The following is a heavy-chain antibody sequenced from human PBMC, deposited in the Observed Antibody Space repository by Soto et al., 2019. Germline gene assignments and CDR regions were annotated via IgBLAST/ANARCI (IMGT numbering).Heavy chain of an antibody. CDR2: ISGSGGST. Sequence: PGGSLRLSCAASGFTFSSYAMSWVRQAPGKGLEWVSAISGSGGSTYYADSVKGRFTISRDNSKNTLYLQMNSLRAEDTAVYYCAKDYRWQLLVAISFDYWGQGTLVTVSS. V-gene: IGHV3-23*01. CDR1: GFTFSSYA. D-gene: IGHD2-15*01. CDR3: AKDYRWQLLVAISFDY. J-gene: IGHJ4*02.